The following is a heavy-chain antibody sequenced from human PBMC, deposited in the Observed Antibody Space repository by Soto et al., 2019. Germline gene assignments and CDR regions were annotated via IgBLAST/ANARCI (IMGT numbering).Heavy chain of an antibody. CDR3: ARGLGGSYFIAY. V-gene: IGHV3-11*06. CDR1: GFNFSDYY. CDR2: ISTNSRYI. J-gene: IGHJ4*02. Sequence: QVQLVESGGGLVKPGGSLRLSCAVSGFNFSDYYMTWIRQAPGKGLEWISYISTNSRYIKYADSIKGRFTISRDNAKSSLYLQMNSRRAEDTAIYYCARGLGGSYFIAYWGQGTLVTVSS. D-gene: IGHD3-10*01.